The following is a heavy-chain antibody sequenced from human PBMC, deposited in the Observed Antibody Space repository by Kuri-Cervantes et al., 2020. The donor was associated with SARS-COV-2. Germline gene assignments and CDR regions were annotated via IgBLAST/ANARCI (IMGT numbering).Heavy chain of an antibody. CDR2: INPDGSYT. J-gene: IGHJ4*02. Sequence: GESLKISCVASGLAVSKYWIHWVRQAPGKGLVWVSRINPDGSYTNNADSVKGRFTLSRDNAKNMLFLQMNSLGAEDTAVYYCARIVTPGVGVTPHWGQGTLVTVSS. D-gene: IGHD1-26*01. CDR3: ARIVTPGVGVTPH. CDR1: GLAVSKYW. V-gene: IGHV3-74*01.